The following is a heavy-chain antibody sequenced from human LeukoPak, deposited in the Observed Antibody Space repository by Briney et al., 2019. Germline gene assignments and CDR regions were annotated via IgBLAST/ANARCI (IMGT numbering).Heavy chain of an antibody. CDR3: ARDRDSSGYYYQYNWFDP. CDR1: EFTFSSYS. Sequence: PGGSLRLSCAASEFTFSSYSMNWVRQAPGKGLEWVSCISGSSSYIYYADSVKGRFTISRDNAKNSLYLQMNSLRAEDTAVYYCARDRDSSGYYYQYNWFDPWGQGTLVTVSS. V-gene: IGHV3-21*01. J-gene: IGHJ5*02. CDR2: ISGSSSYI. D-gene: IGHD3-22*01.